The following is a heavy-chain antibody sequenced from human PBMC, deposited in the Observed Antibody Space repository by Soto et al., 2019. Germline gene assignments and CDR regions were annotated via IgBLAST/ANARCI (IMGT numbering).Heavy chain of an antibody. Sequence: PSETLSLTCAVYGGSFSGYYWSWIRQPPGKGLEWIGEINHSGSTDYNPSPKSRVTISVDTSKNQFSLKLSSVTAADTAVYYCARLFTEYCSGGSCYLSRLDYWGQGTLVTVSS. CDR3: ARLFTEYCSGGSCYLSRLDY. J-gene: IGHJ4*02. D-gene: IGHD2-15*01. CDR2: INHSGST. CDR1: GGSFSGYY. V-gene: IGHV4-34*01.